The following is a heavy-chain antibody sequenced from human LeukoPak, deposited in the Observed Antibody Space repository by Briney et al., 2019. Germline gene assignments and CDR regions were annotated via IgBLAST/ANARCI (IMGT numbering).Heavy chain of an antibody. Sequence: SETLSLTCAVYGGSFSGYYWSWIRQPPGKGLEWIGEINHSGSTNYNPSLKSRVTISVDTSKNQFSLKLSSVTAADTAVYYCARVQVRQWLVLAGDWFDPWGQGTLVTVPS. CDR3: ARVQVRQWLVLAGDWFDP. CDR1: GGSFSGYY. CDR2: INHSGST. D-gene: IGHD6-19*01. J-gene: IGHJ5*02. V-gene: IGHV4-34*01.